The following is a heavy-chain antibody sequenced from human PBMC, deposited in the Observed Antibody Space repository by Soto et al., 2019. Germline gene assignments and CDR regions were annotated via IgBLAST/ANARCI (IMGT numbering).Heavy chain of an antibody. J-gene: IGHJ4*02. V-gene: IGHV3-30*18. CDR3: AKDRIQLWEFDY. Sequence: PGGSLRLSCAASGFTFSSYGMHWVRQAPGKGLEWVAVISYDGSNKYYADSVKGRFTISRDNSKNTLYLQMNSLRAEDTAVYYCAKDRIQLWEFDYWGQGTLVTSPQ. CDR2: ISYDGSNK. D-gene: IGHD5-18*01. CDR1: GFTFSSYG.